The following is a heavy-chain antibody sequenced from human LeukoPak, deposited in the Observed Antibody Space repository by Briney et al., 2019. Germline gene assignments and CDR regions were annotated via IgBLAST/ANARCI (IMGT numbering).Heavy chain of an antibody. D-gene: IGHD2-15*01. Sequence: GGSLRLSCAASGFTFSDYYMSWIRQAPGKGLEWVSYISSSGSTIYYADSVKGRFTISRDNAKNSLYLQMNSLRAEDTALYYCAKVVVAATLGYYYGMDVWGQGTTVTVSS. CDR2: ISSSGSTI. V-gene: IGHV3-11*01. CDR3: AKVVVAATLGYYYGMDV. J-gene: IGHJ6*02. CDR1: GFTFSDYY.